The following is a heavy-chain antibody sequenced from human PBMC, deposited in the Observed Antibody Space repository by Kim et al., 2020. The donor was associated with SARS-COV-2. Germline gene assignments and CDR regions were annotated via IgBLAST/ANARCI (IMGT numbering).Heavy chain of an antibody. CDR2: IKQDGSEK. CDR1: GFTFSSYW. CDR3: ARDGIVGATAVWDY. Sequence: GGSLRLSCAASGFTFSSYWMSWVRQAPGKGLEWVANIKQDGSEKYYVDSVKGRFTISRDNAKNSLYLQMNSLRAEDTAVYYCARDGIVGATAVWDYWGQGTLVTVSS. V-gene: IGHV3-7*03. J-gene: IGHJ4*02. D-gene: IGHD1-26*01.